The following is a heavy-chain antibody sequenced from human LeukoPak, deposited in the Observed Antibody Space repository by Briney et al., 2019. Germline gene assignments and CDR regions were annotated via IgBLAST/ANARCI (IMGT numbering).Heavy chain of an antibody. CDR1: GFTFNTYG. CDR2: ISSDGTKK. J-gene: IGHJ4*02. Sequence: GRSLRPSCAASGFTFNTYGMHWARQAPGKWLECVAFISSDGTKKYYEDSLKRRFTISRDNSQNTLYLQMNSLRAEDTAVFYCAKDPYGGNSPLYFDYWGQGTLVTVSS. CDR3: AKDPYGGNSPLYFDY. D-gene: IGHD4-23*01. V-gene: IGHV3-30*18.